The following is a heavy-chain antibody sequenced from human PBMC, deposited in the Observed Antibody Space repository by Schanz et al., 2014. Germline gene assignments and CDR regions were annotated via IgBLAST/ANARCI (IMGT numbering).Heavy chain of an antibody. J-gene: IGHJ4*02. CDR2: IYHSGST. CDR1: GGSISSSNW. V-gene: IGHV4-4*02. Sequence: QVQRQESGPGLVKPSGTLSLTCAVSGGSISSSNWWSWVRQPPGKGLEGIGEIYHSGSTNYNPSLKGRVTISGDKSKNQFPLKLTSVTAADTAVYYCARVAYGGNSEDYWGQGTLVTVSS. CDR3: ARVAYGGNSEDY. D-gene: IGHD4-17*01.